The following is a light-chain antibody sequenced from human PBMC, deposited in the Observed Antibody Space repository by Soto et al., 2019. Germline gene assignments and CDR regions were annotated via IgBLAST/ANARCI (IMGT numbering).Light chain of an antibody. J-gene: IGLJ1*01. CDR1: SSNIGGNP. CDR3: GSWDSSLSAYV. Sequence: QSVLTQPPSVSAAPGQKVTISCSGSSSNIGGNPVSWYQQLPGTAPKLLIYDDNKRSSGIPDRFSGSKSGTSATLGITGFQTGDEADYYCGSWDSSLSAYVFGTGTKVTVL. V-gene: IGLV1-51*01. CDR2: DDN.